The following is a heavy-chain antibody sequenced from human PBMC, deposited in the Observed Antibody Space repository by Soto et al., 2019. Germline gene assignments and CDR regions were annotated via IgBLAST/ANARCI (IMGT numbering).Heavy chain of an antibody. CDR2: IYYSGST. D-gene: IGHD3-22*01. CDR1: GGSISSYY. J-gene: IGHJ5*02. V-gene: IGHV4-59*01. Sequence: PSETLSLTCTVSGGSISSYYWSWIRQPPGKGLEWIGYIYYSGSTNYNPSLKSRVTISVDTSKNQFSLKLSSVTAADTAVYYCAREYYYDSSGYSHNWFDPWGQGTLVTVSS. CDR3: AREYYYDSSGYSHNWFDP.